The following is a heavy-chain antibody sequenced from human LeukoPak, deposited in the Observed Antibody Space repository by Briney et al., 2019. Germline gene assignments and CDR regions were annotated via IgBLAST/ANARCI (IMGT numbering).Heavy chain of an antibody. Sequence: GGSLRLSCAASGFTFSSYGMHWVRQAPGEGLEWVAFIRYDGSNKYYADSVKGRFTISRDNSKNTLYLQMNSLRAEDTAVYYCARVPEWELGSDYWGQGTLVTVSS. J-gene: IGHJ4*02. CDR1: GFTFSSYG. D-gene: IGHD1-26*01. CDR2: IRYDGSNK. CDR3: ARVPEWELGSDY. V-gene: IGHV3-30*02.